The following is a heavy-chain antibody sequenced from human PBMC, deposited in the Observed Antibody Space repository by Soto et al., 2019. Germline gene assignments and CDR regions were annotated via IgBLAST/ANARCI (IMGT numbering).Heavy chain of an antibody. D-gene: IGHD3-22*01. CDR2: INPNSGGT. J-gene: IGHJ4*02. CDR1: GYTFTGYY. V-gene: IGHV1-2*02. CDR3: ATKNGDHCDSSCCHNWYGY. Sequence: SVKVSCKASGYTFTGYYMHWVRQAPGQGLEGRGWINPNSGGTKSAQNFQNRVTMTRDTSISTAYMELRRLRSDDKAVYYCATKNGDHCDSSCCHNWYGYWGQGTLVTVSS.